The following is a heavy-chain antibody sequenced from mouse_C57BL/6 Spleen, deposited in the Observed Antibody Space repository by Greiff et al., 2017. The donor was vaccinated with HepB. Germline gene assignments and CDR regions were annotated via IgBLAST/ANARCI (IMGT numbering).Heavy chain of an antibody. V-gene: IGHV1-59*01. J-gene: IGHJ1*03. Sequence: VQLQQPGAELVRPGTSVKLSCKASGYTFTSYWMHWVKQRPGQGLEWIGVIDPSDSYTNYNQKFKGKATLTVDTSSSTAYMQLSSLTSEDSAVYYCASPYYGSSYGYFDVWGTGTTVTVSS. CDR3: ASPYYGSSYGYFDV. CDR2: IDPSDSYT. CDR1: GYTFTSYW. D-gene: IGHD1-1*01.